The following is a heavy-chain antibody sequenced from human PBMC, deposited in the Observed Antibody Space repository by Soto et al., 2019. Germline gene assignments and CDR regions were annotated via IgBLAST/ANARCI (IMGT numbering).Heavy chain of an antibody. CDR1: GYSFTTYW. J-gene: IGHJ6*02. D-gene: IGHD2-2*01. CDR2: IDPSDSYT. Sequence: GESLKISCKGSGYSFTTYWITWVRQLPGKGLEWMGRIDPSDSYTNYSPSFKGHVSFPVDTSTSTAYLQWTSLTASDSGIYYCATPAKYCSSARCPGDYYFYGMDIWGQGTTVTVSS. V-gene: IGHV5-10-1*01. CDR3: ATPAKYCSSARCPGDYYFYGMDI.